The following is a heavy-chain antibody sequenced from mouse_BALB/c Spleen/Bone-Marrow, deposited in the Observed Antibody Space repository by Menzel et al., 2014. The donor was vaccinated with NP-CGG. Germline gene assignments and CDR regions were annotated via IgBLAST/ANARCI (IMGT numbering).Heavy chain of an antibody. CDR2: IYWDDDK. D-gene: IGHD1-1*01. V-gene: IGHV8-12*01. Sequence: QVTLKECGPGILQPSQTLSLTCSFSGFSLSTSGMGVSWIRQPSGKGLEWLAHIYWDDDKRYNPSLKSRLTISKDTSRNQVFLKITSVDTGDTATYYCARRGITTVVATWYFDVWGAGTTVTVSS. CDR1: GFSLSTSGMG. J-gene: IGHJ1*01. CDR3: ARRGITTVVATWYFDV.